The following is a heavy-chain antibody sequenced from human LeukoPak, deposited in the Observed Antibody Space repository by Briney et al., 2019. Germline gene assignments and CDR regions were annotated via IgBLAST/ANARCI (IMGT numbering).Heavy chain of an antibody. CDR1: GGSISSSNW. CDR2: IYYSGST. CDR3: ARHDYGDYRFDY. V-gene: IGHV4-4*02. Sequence: SGTLSLTCAVSGGSISSSNWWSWVRQPPGKGLEWIGYIYYSGSTNYNPSLKSRVTISVDTSKNQFSLKLSSVTAADTAVYYCARHDYGDYRFDYWGQGTLVTVSS. D-gene: IGHD4-17*01. J-gene: IGHJ4*02.